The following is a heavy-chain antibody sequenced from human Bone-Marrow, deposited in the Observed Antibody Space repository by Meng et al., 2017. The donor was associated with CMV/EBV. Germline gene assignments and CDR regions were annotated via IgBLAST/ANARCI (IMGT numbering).Heavy chain of an antibody. CDR3: AGALNWSGYYVYYYYGMDV. D-gene: IGHD3-3*01. J-gene: IGHJ6*02. CDR1: GFTFSSYG. Sequence: LSLTCAASGFTFSSYGMHWVRQAPGKGLEWVAVIWYDGSNKYYADSVKGRFTISRDNSKNTLYLQMNSLRAEDTAVYYCAGALNWSGYYVYYYYGMDVWGQGTTVTVSS. V-gene: IGHV3-33*01. CDR2: IWYDGSNK.